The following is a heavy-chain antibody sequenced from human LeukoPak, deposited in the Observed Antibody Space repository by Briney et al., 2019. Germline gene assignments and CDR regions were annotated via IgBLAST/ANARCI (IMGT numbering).Heavy chain of an antibody. CDR1: GFTFSTYA. CDR2: ISNHGSNQ. V-gene: IGHV3-30-3*01. CDR3: ARDNNWSSDY. Sequence: GGSLRLSCAASGFTFSTYAMHWVRQAPGKGLEWVTVISNHGSNQYYADSVKGRFTISRDNSKNTLYLQMNSLRAEDTAVYYCARDNNWSSDYWGQGTLVTVSS. D-gene: IGHD1-20*01. J-gene: IGHJ4*02.